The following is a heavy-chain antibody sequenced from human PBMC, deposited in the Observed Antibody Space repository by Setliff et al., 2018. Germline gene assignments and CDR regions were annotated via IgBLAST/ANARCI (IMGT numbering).Heavy chain of an antibody. D-gene: IGHD3-22*01. CDR3: ASAPLLYSDSSGLSGTFDI. Sequence: PSETLSLTCTVSGGSISSGDYHWSWIRQPPGKGLEFVGYIYYSGSTNYNPSLKSRVTISIDTSKNQFSLKVNSVTAADTAVYYCASAPLLYSDSSGLSGTFDIWGQGTMVTVSS. CDR1: GGSISSGDYH. J-gene: IGHJ3*02. CDR2: IYYSGST. V-gene: IGHV4-30-4*08.